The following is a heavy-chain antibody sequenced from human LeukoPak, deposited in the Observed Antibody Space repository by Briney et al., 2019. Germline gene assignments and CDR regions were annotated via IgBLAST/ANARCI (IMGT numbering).Heavy chain of an antibody. CDR1: GGSISSSSYY. CDR2: IYYSGST. V-gene: IGHV4-39*07. J-gene: IGHJ5*02. D-gene: IGHD3-10*01. Sequence: SETLSLTCTVSGGSISSSSYYWGWIRQPPGKGLEWIGSIYYSGSTYYSPSLESRATISVDTSKNQCSLKLTSVTAADTAVYYCARVVYRGENWFDPWGQGTLVTVSS. CDR3: ARVVYRGENWFDP.